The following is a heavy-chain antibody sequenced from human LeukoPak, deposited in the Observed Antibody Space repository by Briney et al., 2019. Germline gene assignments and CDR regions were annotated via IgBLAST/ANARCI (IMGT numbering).Heavy chain of an antibody. CDR1: GGTFSSYA. CDR3: ARHHIVVVPAGAYYYYYGMDV. D-gene: IGHD2-2*01. J-gene: IGHJ6*04. V-gene: IGHV1-69*13. Sequence: SVKVSCKASGGTFSSYAISWVRQAPGQGLEWMGGIIPIFGTANYAQKFQGRVTITADESTSTAYMELSSLRSEDTAVYYCARHHIVVVPAGAYYYYYGMDVWGKGTTVTVSS. CDR2: IIPIFGTA.